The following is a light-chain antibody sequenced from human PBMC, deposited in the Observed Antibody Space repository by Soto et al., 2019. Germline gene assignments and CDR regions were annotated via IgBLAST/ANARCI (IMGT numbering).Light chain of an antibody. Sequence: DIQMTQSPSTLSASVGDRVTITCRASQTINNKLAWYQKKPGKAPNLLIYDASRLQSGVPSRFSGSGGGTDFTLSISSVQPEDFATYFCQQSYMDPITFGQGTQLEI. J-gene: IGKJ5*01. CDR3: QQSYMDPIT. CDR1: QTINNK. V-gene: IGKV1-39*01. CDR2: DAS.